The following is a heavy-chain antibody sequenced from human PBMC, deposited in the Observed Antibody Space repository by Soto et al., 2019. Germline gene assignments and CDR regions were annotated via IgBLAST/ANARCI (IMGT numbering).Heavy chain of an antibody. Sequence: SETLALACTVSGGSISSISYDWAWIRQPPGKGLEWIGYIYYSGSTNYNPSLKSRVTISVDTSKNQFSLKLSSVTAADTAVYYCARGYSSSWYSWYFDLWGRGTLVTVSS. V-gene: IGHV4-61*05. CDR2: IYYSGST. CDR3: ARGYSSSWYSWYFDL. D-gene: IGHD6-13*01. CDR1: GGSISSISYD. J-gene: IGHJ2*01.